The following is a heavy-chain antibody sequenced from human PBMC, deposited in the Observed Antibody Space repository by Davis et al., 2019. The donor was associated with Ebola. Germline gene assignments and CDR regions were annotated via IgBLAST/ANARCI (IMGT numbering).Heavy chain of an antibody. CDR3: ARYCGSSICFDRAMDV. CDR1: GFTVSSNH. J-gene: IGHJ6*02. D-gene: IGHD2-2*01. Sequence: ESLKISCAASGFTVSSNHMSWIRQPPGKGLEWIGSIYHTGSTWYNPSLKSRVIMSMDVPRNQFSLRLTSVTAADTAVYYCARYCGSSICFDRAMDVWGQGTTVTVSS. V-gene: IGHV4-59*02. CDR2: IYHTGST.